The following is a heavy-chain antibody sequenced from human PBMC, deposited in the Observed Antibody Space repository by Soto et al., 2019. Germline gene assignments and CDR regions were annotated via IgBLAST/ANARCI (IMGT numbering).Heavy chain of an antibody. D-gene: IGHD6-13*01. Sequence: SVKVSCKASGGTFSSYAISWVRQAPGQGLEWMGGIIPIFGTANYAQKFQGRVTITADESTSTAYMELSSLRSEDTAVYYCARVSIAAADWYYYYGMDVWGQGTTVTVSS. CDR1: GGTFSSYA. V-gene: IGHV1-69*13. J-gene: IGHJ6*02. CDR3: ARVSIAAADWYYYYGMDV. CDR2: IIPIFGTA.